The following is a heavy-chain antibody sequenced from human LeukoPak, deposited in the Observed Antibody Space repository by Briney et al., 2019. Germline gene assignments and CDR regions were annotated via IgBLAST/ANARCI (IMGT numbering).Heavy chain of an antibody. J-gene: IGHJ5*02. Sequence: GGSLTLSCAPSGFRFNNYAMSWVRQAPGKGLEWLSYINIGGTNTHYADSVKGRFTISRDNAKKSLYLEMNNLRAEDTAVYYCATDGAGFDTWGQGVLVTVSS. V-gene: IGHV3-11*01. CDR1: GFRFNNYA. CDR2: INIGGTNT. CDR3: ATDGAGFDT.